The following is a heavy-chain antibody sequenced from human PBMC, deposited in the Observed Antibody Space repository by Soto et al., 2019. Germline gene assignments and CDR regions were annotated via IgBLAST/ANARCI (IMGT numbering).Heavy chain of an antibody. CDR3: ARDLDYGDYDGQYFDY. V-gene: IGHV6-1*01. CDR2: TYYRSKWYN. CDR1: GDSVSSNSAA. J-gene: IGHJ4*02. Sequence: PSQTLSLTCAISGDSVSSNSAAWNWIRQSPSRGLEWLGRTYYRSKWYNDYAVSVKSRITINPDTSKNQFSLQLNSVTPEDTAVYYCARDLDYGDYDGQYFDYWGQGTLVTVSS. D-gene: IGHD4-17*01.